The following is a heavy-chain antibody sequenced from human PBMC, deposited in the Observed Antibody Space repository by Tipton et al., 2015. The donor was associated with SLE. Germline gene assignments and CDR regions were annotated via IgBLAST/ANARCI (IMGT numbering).Heavy chain of an antibody. Sequence: SLRLSCAASGFTFSRYWMHWVRQAPGKGLVWVSRINSDGSSTNYADSVKGRFTISRDNAKNTLYLQMDSLRAEDTAVYYCAIKWGSSLDYWGQGTLVTVSS. J-gene: IGHJ4*02. D-gene: IGHD5-12*01. CDR1: GFTFSRYW. CDR2: INSDGSST. V-gene: IGHV3-74*01. CDR3: AIKWGSSLDY.